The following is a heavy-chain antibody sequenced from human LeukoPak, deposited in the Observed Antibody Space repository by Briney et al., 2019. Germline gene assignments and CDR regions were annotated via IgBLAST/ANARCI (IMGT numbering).Heavy chain of an antibody. Sequence: GESLKISCKGSGYSFTSYWIAWVRQRPGKGLEWMGIIYPGDSDIRYSPSFQGQVTISADKSISTAYLQWSSLKASDTAMYYCARHSFYGSGSYSPGDHWGQGTLVTVSS. CDR1: GYSFTSYW. CDR2: IYPGDSDI. J-gene: IGHJ4*02. V-gene: IGHV5-51*01. D-gene: IGHD3-10*01. CDR3: ARHSFYGSGSYSPGDH.